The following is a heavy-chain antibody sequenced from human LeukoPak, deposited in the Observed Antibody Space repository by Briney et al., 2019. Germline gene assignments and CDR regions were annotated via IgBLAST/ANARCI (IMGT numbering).Heavy chain of an antibody. J-gene: IGHJ4*02. D-gene: IGHD3-22*01. CDR3: AKDPRITMIVVVITYYFDY. CDR2: ISGSGGST. Sequence: GGPLRLSCAASGFTFSSYAMSWVRQAPGKGLEWVSAISGSGGSTYYADSVKGRFTISRDNSKNTLYLQMNSLRAEDTAVYYCAKDPRITMIVVVITYYFDYWGQGTLVTVSS. CDR1: GFTFSSYA. V-gene: IGHV3-23*01.